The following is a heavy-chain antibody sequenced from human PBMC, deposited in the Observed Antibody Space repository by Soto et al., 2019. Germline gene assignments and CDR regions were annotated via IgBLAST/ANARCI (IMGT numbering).Heavy chain of an antibody. CDR2: IIPIISTA. J-gene: IGHJ4*02. Sequence: QVQLVQSGAEVKKPGSSVKVSCKASGGTFSSYSISWVRQAPGQGLEWMGGIIPIISTAKYAQKFQGRVSITAVESTSTAYMEVTGLGSEDTAVYYCARKGRYFDWLLDYWGQGTLVTVSS. CDR1: GGTFSSYS. V-gene: IGHV1-69*01. D-gene: IGHD3-9*01. CDR3: ARKGRYFDWLLDY.